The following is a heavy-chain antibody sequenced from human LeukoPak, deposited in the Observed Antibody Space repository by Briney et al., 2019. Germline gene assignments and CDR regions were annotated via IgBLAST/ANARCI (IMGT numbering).Heavy chain of an antibody. CDR2: IYYSGST. CDR3: ASRSGTGYYYYGMDV. V-gene: IGHV4-59*01. J-gene: IGHJ6*02. Sequence: SETLSLTCTVSGGSISSYYWSWIRQPPGKGLEWIGYIYYSGSTNYNPSLKGRVTISVDTSKNQFSLKLSSVTAADTAVYYCASRSGTGYYYYGMDVWGQGTTVTVSS. CDR1: GGSISSYY. D-gene: IGHD1-14*01.